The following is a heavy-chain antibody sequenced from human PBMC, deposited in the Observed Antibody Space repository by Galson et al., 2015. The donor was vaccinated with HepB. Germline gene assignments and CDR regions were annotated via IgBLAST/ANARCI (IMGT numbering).Heavy chain of an antibody. CDR1: GFTFSGFY. D-gene: IGHD2-21*02. Sequence: PLRLSCADSGFTFSGFYIDWVRQAPGQGLEWVGRISHNANSHTTEHAASVKGRFTTARDNSKNLLSLQMHSLKTEGTAVYYCVRGAETVDAFDIWGQGTMVIVPS. V-gene: IGHV3-72*01. J-gene: IGHJ3*02. CDR3: VRGAETVDAFDI. CDR2: ISHNANSHTT.